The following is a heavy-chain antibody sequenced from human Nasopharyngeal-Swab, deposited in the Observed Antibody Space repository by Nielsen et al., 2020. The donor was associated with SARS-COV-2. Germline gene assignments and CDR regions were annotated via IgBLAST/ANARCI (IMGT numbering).Heavy chain of an antibody. CDR2: INHSGST. Sequence: GSLRLSCAVYGGSFSGYYWSWIRQPPGKGPEWIGEINHSGSTNYNPSLKSRVTISVDTSKNQFSLKLSSVTAADTAVYYCARARELRPWGQGTLVTVSS. J-gene: IGHJ5*02. CDR3: ARARELRP. CDR1: GGSFSGYY. D-gene: IGHD1-26*01. V-gene: IGHV4-34*01.